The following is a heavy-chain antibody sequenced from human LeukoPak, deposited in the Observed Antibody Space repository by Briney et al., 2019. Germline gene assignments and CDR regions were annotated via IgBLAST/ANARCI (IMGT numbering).Heavy chain of an antibody. V-gene: IGHV4-34*01. CDR1: GGSFSGYY. CDR3: ARETHVVGAREFLDY. CDR2: INHSGST. Sequence: SPSETLSLTCAVYGGSFSGYYWSWIRQPPGKGLEWIGEINHSGSTNYNPSLKSRVTISVDTSKNQFSLKLSSVTAADTAVYYCARETHVVGAREFLDYWGQGTLATVSS. D-gene: IGHD1-26*01. J-gene: IGHJ4*02.